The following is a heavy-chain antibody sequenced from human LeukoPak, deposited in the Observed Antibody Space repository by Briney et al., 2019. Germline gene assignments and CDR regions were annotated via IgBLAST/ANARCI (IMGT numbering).Heavy chain of an antibody. D-gene: IGHD5-18*01. CDR3: ARGDTAIIRDAFDI. CDR2: INPNSGGT. CDR1: GYTFTGYY. Sequence: ASVKVSCKASGYTFTGYYMHWVRQAPGQGLEWMGWINPNSGGTNYAQKFQGRVTMTRDTSISTAYMELSRLRSDDTAVYYCARGDTAIIRDAFDIWGQGTMVTVSS. V-gene: IGHV1-2*02. J-gene: IGHJ3*02.